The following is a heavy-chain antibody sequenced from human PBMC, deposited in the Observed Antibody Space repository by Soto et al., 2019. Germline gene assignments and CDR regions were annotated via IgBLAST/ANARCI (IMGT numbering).Heavy chain of an antibody. Sequence: EVQLLESGGGLVQPGGSLRLSCAASAFTFTNDAMSWVRQAPGKGLEWVSSISGSGGSTYYADSVQGRFTISRDNSKHTLCLQMNSPRADYTAVEFCANRGHSTSWYWFDPWGQGTQVTVSS. D-gene: IGHD6-13*01. CDR2: ISGSGGST. V-gene: IGHV3-23*01. J-gene: IGHJ5*02. CDR1: AFTFTNDA. CDR3: ANRGHSTSWYWFDP.